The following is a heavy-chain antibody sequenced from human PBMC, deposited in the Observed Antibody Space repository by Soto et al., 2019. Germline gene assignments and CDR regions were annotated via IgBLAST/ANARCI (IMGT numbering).Heavy chain of an antibody. CDR3: ARVSTITGTRYYYGMDV. CDR1: GGSISSGGYS. V-gene: IGHV4-30-2*01. J-gene: IGHJ6*02. CDR2: IYHSGST. D-gene: IGHD1-7*01. Sequence: QLQLQESGSGLVKPSQTLSLTCAVSGGSISSGGYSWSWIRQPPGKGLEWIGYIYHSGSTYYNPSLKSRVTISVDRSKNQFSLTLRSVTAADTAVYYCARVSTITGTRYYYGMDVWGQGTTVTVSS.